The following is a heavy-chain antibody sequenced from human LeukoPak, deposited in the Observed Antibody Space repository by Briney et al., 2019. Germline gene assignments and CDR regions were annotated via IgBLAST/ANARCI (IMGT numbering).Heavy chain of an antibody. Sequence: GGSLRLSCAASGFTFKTFAMSWVRQAPGKGLEWVSAISPTGDNIYYADSVKGRFTISRDNSRNTLYLQMNSLRVEDTAIYYCAKDLRHRTTCNCYGWLDPWGQGTLVPSPQ. V-gene: IGHV3-23*01. CDR3: AKDLRHRTTCNCYGWLDP. CDR1: GFTFKTFA. D-gene: IGHD2/OR15-2a*01. J-gene: IGHJ5*02. CDR2: ISPTGDNI.